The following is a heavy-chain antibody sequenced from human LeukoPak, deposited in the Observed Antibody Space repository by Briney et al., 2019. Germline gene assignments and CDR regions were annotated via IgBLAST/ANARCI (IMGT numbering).Heavy chain of an antibody. D-gene: IGHD3-16*02. Sequence: GGSLRLSCAASGFTFSSYAMSWVRQAPGKGLEWVSAISGSGGSKYYADSVKGRFTISRDNSKNTLYLQMNSLRAEDTAVYYCAKGGGGGRLITFGGVIVRISWGQGTLVTVSS. J-gene: IGHJ5*02. CDR2: ISGSGGSK. CDR3: AKGGGGGRLITFGGVIVRIS. V-gene: IGHV3-23*01. CDR1: GFTFSSYA.